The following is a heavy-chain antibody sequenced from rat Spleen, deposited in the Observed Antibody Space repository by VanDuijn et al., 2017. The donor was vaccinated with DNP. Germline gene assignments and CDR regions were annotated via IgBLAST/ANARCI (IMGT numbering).Heavy chain of an antibody. D-gene: IGHD4-3*01. Sequence: QVQLKESGPGLVQPSQTLSLTCTVAGFSLTSYNVHWVRQPPGKGLERMGVIWKHGATRYNSALKSRLSFSKATSKSQVFLKLNSLQTEDTATYYCARDLIIRDTTSAMDAWGQGTSVTVSS. CDR2: IWKHGAT. V-gene: IGHV2-41*01. J-gene: IGHJ4*01. CDR1: GFSLTSYN. CDR3: ARDLIIRDTTSAMDA.